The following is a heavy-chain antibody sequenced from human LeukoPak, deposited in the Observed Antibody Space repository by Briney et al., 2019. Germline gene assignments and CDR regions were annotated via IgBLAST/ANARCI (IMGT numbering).Heavy chain of an antibody. D-gene: IGHD3-10*01. CDR1: GYTFTGSGWY. Sequence: ASVKVSCKASGYTFTGSGWYLYWLRQAPGQGLECVGWLHPNNGATGYAQKFQGGVAMTTDTSISTAYMELSRLRPDDTAIYYCARDGPAQMVDFDYWGQGTLVTVSS. J-gene: IGHJ4*02. V-gene: IGHV1-2*02. CDR2: LHPNNGAT. CDR3: ARDGPAQMVDFDY.